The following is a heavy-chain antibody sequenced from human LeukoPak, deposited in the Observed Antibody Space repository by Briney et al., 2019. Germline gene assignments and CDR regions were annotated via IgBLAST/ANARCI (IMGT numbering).Heavy chain of an antibody. CDR1: GFTFSSYS. J-gene: IGHJ3*02. CDR2: ISSSSSYI. CDR3: ARDLGGSGSNDAFDI. V-gene: IGHV3-21*01. Sequence: PGGSLRLSCAASGFTFSSYSMNWVRQAPGKGLEWVSSISSSSSYIYFADSVKGRFTISRDNAKNSLYLQMNSRRAEDTAVYYCARDLGGSGSNDAFDIWGQGTMVTVSS. D-gene: IGHD3-10*01.